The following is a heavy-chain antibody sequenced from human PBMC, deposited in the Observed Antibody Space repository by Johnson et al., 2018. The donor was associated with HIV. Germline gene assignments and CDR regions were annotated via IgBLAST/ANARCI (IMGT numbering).Heavy chain of an antibody. J-gene: IGHJ3*02. D-gene: IGHD4-23*01. V-gene: IGHV3-NL1*01. CDR3: AKLRWAPRAFDI. CDR1: GFMFSRYA. CDR2: IYSGGST. Sequence: VQLVESGGGLVQPGGSLRLSCAASGFMFSRYAMHWVRQAPGKGLAWVSVIYSGGSTYYADSVKGRFTVSRDSSKTTLYLQMNSLRAEDTAVYYCAKLRWAPRAFDIWGQGTMVTVSS.